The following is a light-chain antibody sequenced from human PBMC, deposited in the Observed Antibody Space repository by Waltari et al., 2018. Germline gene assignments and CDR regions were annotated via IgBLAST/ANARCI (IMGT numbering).Light chain of an antibody. V-gene: IGLV1-47*01. Sequence: QSVLTPSPSASETPGHRVTISCSGSTSNIGNNYVYWYRQPPGSAPKLLTHSKKGRPSGVPDRFSGSKSGTSASLAISGLRSDDEADYYCVSWDDTLSAVVFGGGTKLTVL. J-gene: IGLJ2*01. CDR3: VSWDDTLSAVV. CDR2: SKK. CDR1: TSNIGNNY.